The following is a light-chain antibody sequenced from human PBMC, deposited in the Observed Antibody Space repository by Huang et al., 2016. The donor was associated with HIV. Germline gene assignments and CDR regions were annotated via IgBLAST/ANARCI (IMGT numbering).Light chain of an antibody. CDR1: QSVSTR. Sequence: DIQMTQSPSTLSAAIGDRVTITCRASQSVSTRLAWYQQKPGKAPRLLIQEASSLESGVPSRFSGSGSGTEFTLTISSLQPDDSATYSCQQYNTFTFGPGTKVEI. J-gene: IGKJ3*01. V-gene: IGKV1-5*03. CDR2: EAS. CDR3: QQYNTFT.